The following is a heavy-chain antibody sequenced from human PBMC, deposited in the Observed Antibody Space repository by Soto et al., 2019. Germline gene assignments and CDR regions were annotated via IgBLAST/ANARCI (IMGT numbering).Heavy chain of an antibody. CDR1: GGSISSYY. J-gene: IGHJ4*02. Sequence: SATLSLTCTVSGGSISSYYWSWIRQPPGKGLEWIAYIYYTGSTNYNPSLKSRVTLSADTSKNQFSLKLISVTAADTAMYYCARVDSSGSYFDYWGQGTLVTVSS. V-gene: IGHV4-59*01. CDR3: ARVDSSGSYFDY. CDR2: IYYTGST. D-gene: IGHD3-22*01.